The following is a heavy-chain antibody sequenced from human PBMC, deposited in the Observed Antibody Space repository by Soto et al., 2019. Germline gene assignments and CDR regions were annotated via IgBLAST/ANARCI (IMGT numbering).Heavy chain of an antibody. Sequence: XETLSLTCAVSGYSISTGFNWCWIRQPPGKGLEWIGSIYHSGSTYYSLSLKSRVTISADTSKNQISLKLISVTAADTALYYCDREWGTVFYHFDSWGQGTLVTVSS. D-gene: IGHD1-26*01. CDR2: IYHSGST. V-gene: IGHV4-38-2*02. CDR1: GYSISTGFN. J-gene: IGHJ4*02. CDR3: DREWGTVFYHFDS.